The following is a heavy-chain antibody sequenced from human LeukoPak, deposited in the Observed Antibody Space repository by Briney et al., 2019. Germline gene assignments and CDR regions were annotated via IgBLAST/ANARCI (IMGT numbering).Heavy chain of an antibody. CDR3: ARDLNWETY. V-gene: IGHV3-7*01. J-gene: IGHJ4*02. CDR2: IKTDGSLI. CDR1: GFTFSSYW. Sequence: GGSLRLSCVASGFTFSSYWMTWVRQAPGKGLEWVANIKTDGSLIYYVDSVKGRFTISRDNAKNSLFLEMTSLRVEDTAVYYCARDLNWETYWGQGTLVTVSS. D-gene: IGHD7-27*01.